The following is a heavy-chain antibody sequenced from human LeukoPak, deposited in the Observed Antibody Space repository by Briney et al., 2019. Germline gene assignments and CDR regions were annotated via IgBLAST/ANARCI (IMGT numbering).Heavy chain of an antibody. Sequence: ASVKVSCKASGYSFTSHYMHWVRQAPGQGLEWMGVINPRGTSTIYAEKFQGRILMTRDMSTTTDYMELSSLIYDDTAVYYCARDNSVGDYAWWFDPWGQGTLVTVSS. D-gene: IGHD1-26*01. CDR3: ARDNSVGDYAWWFDP. CDR2: INPRGTST. V-gene: IGHV1-46*01. CDR1: GYSFTSHY. J-gene: IGHJ5*02.